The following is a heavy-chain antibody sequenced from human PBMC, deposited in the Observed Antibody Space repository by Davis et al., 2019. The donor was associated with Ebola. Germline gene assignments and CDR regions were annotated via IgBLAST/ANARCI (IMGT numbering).Heavy chain of an antibody. V-gene: IGHV1-2*02. D-gene: IGHD5-12*01. CDR1: GYFFSGYL. CDR2: INAYTGGS. J-gene: IGHJ4*02. Sequence: AASVKVSCKASGYFFSGYLIHWVRQAPGQGLEWLGWINAYTGGSMSAQKFQGRVSMTRDSSITTAYMELSYLQSDDSAIYYCARNHELRGDEVSFDFWGQGTLVSVSS. CDR3: ARNHELRGDEVSFDF.